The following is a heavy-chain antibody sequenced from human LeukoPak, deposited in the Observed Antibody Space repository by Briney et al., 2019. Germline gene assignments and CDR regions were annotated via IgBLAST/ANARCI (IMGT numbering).Heavy chain of an antibody. CDR3: ARDRYCSGGSCYSSVGFDP. J-gene: IGHJ5*02. V-gene: IGHV1-18*01. CDR1: GYTFTSYG. CDR2: ISAYNDNT. Sequence: ASVTVSCKASGYTFTSYGISWVRQAPGQGLEWMGWISAYNDNTNYAQKLQGRVTMTTDTSTSTAYMELRSLRSDDTAVYYCARDRYCSGGSCYSSVGFDPWGQGTLVTVSS. D-gene: IGHD2-15*01.